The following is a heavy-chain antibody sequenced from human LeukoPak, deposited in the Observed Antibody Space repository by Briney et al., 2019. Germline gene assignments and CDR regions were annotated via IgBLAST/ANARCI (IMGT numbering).Heavy chain of an antibody. Sequence: PGGSLRLSCAASGFTFSSFAMIWVRQAPGKGLEWVSGISGSGGSTYYADSVKGRFTISRDNSKNTLYLQMNSLRAEDTAVYYCAKEVIVGVSFDSWGQGTLVTVSS. V-gene: IGHV3-23*01. CDR3: AKEVIVGVSFDS. D-gene: IGHD1-26*01. CDR2: ISGSGGST. J-gene: IGHJ4*02. CDR1: GFTFSSFA.